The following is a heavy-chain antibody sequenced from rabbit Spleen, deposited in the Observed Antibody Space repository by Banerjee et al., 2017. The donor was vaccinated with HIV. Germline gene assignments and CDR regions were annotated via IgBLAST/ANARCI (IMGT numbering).Heavy chain of an antibody. CDR2: IYVGSGGST. V-gene: IGHV1S40*01. D-gene: IGHD6-1*01. CDR1: GFSFSSGY. Sequence: QSLEESGGDLVKPGASLTLTCTASGFSFSSGYMCWVRQAPGKGLEWIACIYVGSGGSTYYASWAKGRFTISKTSSTTVTLQMTSLTAADTATYFCARDEHNNGYDWMGDFGLRGQGTLVTVS. CDR3: ARDEHNNGYDWMGDFGL. J-gene: IGHJ4*01.